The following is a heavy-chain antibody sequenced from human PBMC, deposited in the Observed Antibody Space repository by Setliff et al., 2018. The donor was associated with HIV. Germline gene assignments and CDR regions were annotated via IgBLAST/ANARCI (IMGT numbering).Heavy chain of an antibody. V-gene: IGHV1-18*01. D-gene: IGHD6-13*01. J-gene: IGHJ4*02. CDR3: ARDKGIREAASLDY. CDR2: INPNSGDT. CDR1: GYTFTSYD. Sequence: ASVKVSCKASGYTFTSYDINWVRQAPGQGLEWMGWINPNSGDTKYAQKFQGRVTISADESTATAYIELSSLTSQDTAVYYCARDKGIREAASLDYWGQGSLVTVSS.